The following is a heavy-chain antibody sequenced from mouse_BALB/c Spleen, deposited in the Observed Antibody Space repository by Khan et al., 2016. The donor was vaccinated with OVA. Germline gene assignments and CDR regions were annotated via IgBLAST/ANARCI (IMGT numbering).Heavy chain of an antibody. Sequence: EVQLQQSGPELVKPGASMKISCKASDYSFTDYTMNWVKQSHGKNLEWIGLINPYNGFTNYNQKFKGKATLTVDKSSSTAYMELLSLTSEDSAVYYCARGNYYGSNSWFAYWGQGTLVTVSA. CDR1: DYSFTDYT. D-gene: IGHD1-1*01. J-gene: IGHJ3*01. V-gene: IGHV1-18*01. CDR3: ARGNYYGSNSWFAY. CDR2: INPYNGFT.